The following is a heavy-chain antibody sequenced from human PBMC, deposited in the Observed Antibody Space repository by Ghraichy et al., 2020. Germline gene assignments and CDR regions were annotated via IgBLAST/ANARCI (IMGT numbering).Heavy chain of an antibody. Sequence: ASVKVSCKASGYTFTSYDINWVRQATGQGLEWMGWMNPNSGNTGYAQKFRGRVTITRNTSISTAYMELSSLRSEDTAVYYCAREYSSGPDYYYGMDVWGQGTTVTVSS. D-gene: IGHD6-19*01. CDR3: AREYSSGPDYYYGMDV. J-gene: IGHJ6*02. V-gene: IGHV1-8*03. CDR1: GYTFTSYD. CDR2: MNPNSGNT.